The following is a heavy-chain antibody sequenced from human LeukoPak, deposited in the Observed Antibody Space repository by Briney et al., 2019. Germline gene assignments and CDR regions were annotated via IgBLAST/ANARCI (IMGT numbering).Heavy chain of an antibody. Sequence: ASVKVSCKASGYTFTSYGISWVRQAPGQGLEWMGWISTYNGNTNSAQKLQGRVTMTTDTSTSTAYMELRSLRSDDTAVYYCARDLSSSSWYYPPRYYYYMDVWGKGTTVTISS. V-gene: IGHV1-18*01. CDR2: ISTYNGNT. CDR3: ARDLSSSSWYYPPRYYYYMDV. J-gene: IGHJ6*03. D-gene: IGHD6-13*01. CDR1: GYTFTSYG.